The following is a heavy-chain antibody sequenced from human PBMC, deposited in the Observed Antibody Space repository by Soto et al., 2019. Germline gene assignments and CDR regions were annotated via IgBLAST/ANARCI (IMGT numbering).Heavy chain of an antibody. V-gene: IGHV4-59*01. CDR3: ARSYQTQSAWNWNYEKGGFLNGMDF. CDR2: IYYSGST. CDR1: GGSISSYY. D-gene: IGHD1-7*01. J-gene: IGHJ6*02. Sequence: SETLSLTCTVSGGSISSYYWSWIRQPPGKGLEWIGYIYYSGSTNYNPSLKSRVTISVDTSKNQFSLKLSSVTAADTAVYYCARSYQTQSAWNWNYEKGGFLNGMDFRGPGTTVTLSS.